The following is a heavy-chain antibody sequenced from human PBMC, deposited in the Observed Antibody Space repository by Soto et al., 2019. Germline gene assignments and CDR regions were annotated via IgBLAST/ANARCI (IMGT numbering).Heavy chain of an antibody. CDR2: IWYDGSNK. CDR1: GFTFSSYG. D-gene: IGHD3-22*01. Sequence: GGSLRLSCAASGFTFSSYGMHGVRQAPSKGLEWVAVIWYDGSNKYYADSVKGRFTISRDNSKNTLYLQMNSLRVEDTAVYYCARGHDAYYDSSGYRRNFDYWGQGTLVTVSS. V-gene: IGHV3-33*01. CDR3: ARGHDAYYDSSGYRRNFDY. J-gene: IGHJ4*02.